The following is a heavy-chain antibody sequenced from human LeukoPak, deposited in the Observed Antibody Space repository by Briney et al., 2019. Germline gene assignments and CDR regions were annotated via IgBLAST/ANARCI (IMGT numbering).Heavy chain of an antibody. CDR2: IRSCYSYT. CDR3: ASLTYYFDSSGYYPGYFQH. V-gene: IGHV3-11*03. J-gene: IGHJ1*01. CDR1: GFTFSDYY. Sequence: PGGSLRLSCAASGFTFSDYYMSWIRQAPGKGLEWVSYIRSCYSYTNYADSVKGRFYADSVKGRFTISRDKAKNSLYLQMNSLRAEDTAVYYCASLTYYFDSSGYYPGYFQHWGQGTLATVSS. D-gene: IGHD3-22*01.